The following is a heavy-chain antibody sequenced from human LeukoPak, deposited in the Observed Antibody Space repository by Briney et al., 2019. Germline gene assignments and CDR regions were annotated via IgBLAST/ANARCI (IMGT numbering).Heavy chain of an antibody. CDR3: ARESPAGLDY. D-gene: IGHD2-2*01. J-gene: IGHJ4*02. CDR2: IYYSGST. V-gene: IGHV4-59*01. Sequence: PSETLSLTGPVPGGSISVNYWAGFGRPPGKDLEWIGYIYYSGSTNYNPSLKSRVTISVKTSKNQFSLKLSSVTAADTAVYYCARESPAGLDYWGQGTLVTVSS. CDR1: GGSISVNY.